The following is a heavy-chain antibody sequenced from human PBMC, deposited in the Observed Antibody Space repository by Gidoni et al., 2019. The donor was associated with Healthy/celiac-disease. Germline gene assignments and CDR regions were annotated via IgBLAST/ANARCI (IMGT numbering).Heavy chain of an antibody. CDR3: AKEVHYYDSSGYYYYYYGMDV. J-gene: IGHJ6*02. CDR2: RAYDGSNK. CDR1: GFAFSSYG. V-gene: IGHV3-30*18. Sequence: QVQLVESGGVVIQPVQSLRLSCAASGFAFSSYGMLWVRQAPGKGLEWVAVRAYDGSNKDDADSVEGRFTSSRDNSKNTLYLQMNSLRAEVTAVYYCAKEVHYYDSSGYYYYYYGMDVWGQGTTVTVSS. D-gene: IGHD3-22*01.